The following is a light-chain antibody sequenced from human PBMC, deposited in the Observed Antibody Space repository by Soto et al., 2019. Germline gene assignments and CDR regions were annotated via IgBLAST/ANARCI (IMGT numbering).Light chain of an antibody. Sequence: ESVLIHSPSTLSLSPGERATLSCTSSQSVSSSYLAWYQQKPGQAPRLLIYGASSRATGIPDRFSGSGSGTDFTLTISRLEPEDFAVYYCQQYGSSPWTFGQGTKVDIK. CDR1: QSVSSSY. CDR2: GAS. CDR3: QQYGSSPWT. J-gene: IGKJ1*01. V-gene: IGKV3-20*01.